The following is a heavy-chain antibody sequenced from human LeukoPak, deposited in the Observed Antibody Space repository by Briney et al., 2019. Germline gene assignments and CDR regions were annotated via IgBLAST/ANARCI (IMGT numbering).Heavy chain of an antibody. J-gene: IGHJ4*02. D-gene: IGHD2-15*01. CDR1: GGSISSSTYY. V-gene: IGHV4-39*07. CDR2: IYQSGST. CDR3: ASQYCSGGSCSYYFDY. Sequence: PSETLSLTCTVSGGSISSSTYYWGWIRQPPGKGLEWIGSIYQSGSTYYNPSLKSRVTISVDTSKNQFSLRLSSVTAADTAVYYCASQYCSGGSCSYYFDYWGQGTLVTVSS.